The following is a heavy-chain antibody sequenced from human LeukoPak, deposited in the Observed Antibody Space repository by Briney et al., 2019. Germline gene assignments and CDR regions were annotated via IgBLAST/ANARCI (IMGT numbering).Heavy chain of an antibody. CDR3: ARQTWIQLWLN. J-gene: IGHJ4*02. Sequence: KPSETLSLTCTVSGGSISSSSYCWGWIRQPPGKGLEWIGSIYYSGSTYYNPSLKSRVTISVDTSKNQFSLKLSSVTAADTAVYYCARQTWIQLWLNWGQGTLVTVSS. V-gene: IGHV4-39*01. D-gene: IGHD5-18*01. CDR1: GGSISSSSYC. CDR2: IYYSGST.